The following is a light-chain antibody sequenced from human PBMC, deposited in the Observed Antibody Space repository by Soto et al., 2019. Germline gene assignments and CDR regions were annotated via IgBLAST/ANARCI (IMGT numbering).Light chain of an antibody. J-gene: IGLJ1*01. CDR2: YNN. CDR1: SSNVGSNA. CDR3: AVWDDSLNGNYV. Sequence: QSVLTQPPSASGTPGQRVTISCSGSSSNVGSNAVNWYQQLPGTAPKLLIFYNNQRPSGVPDRFSGSKSGTSASLAISGLLSEDEAEYYCAVWDDSLNGNYVFXTGTKVTVL. V-gene: IGLV1-44*01.